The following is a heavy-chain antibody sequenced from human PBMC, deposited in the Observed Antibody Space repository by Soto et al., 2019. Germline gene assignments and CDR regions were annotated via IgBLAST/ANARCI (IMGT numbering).Heavy chain of an antibody. J-gene: IGHJ3*01. CDR3: ARGSHFDFSSGYADSFDV. V-gene: IGHV4-34*01. CDR2: VKHSGNI. CDR1: GGSFSGYY. D-gene: IGHD3-3*01. Sequence: QVQLQQWGAGLSEPSETLSLTCAVYGGSFSGYYWGWFRQPPGKGLEWIGEVKHSGNINYNPSLKTRLTVSVDTSKHQFSLKLSSMTAADTAMYYCARGSHFDFSSGYADSFDVWGQGIMVTVSS.